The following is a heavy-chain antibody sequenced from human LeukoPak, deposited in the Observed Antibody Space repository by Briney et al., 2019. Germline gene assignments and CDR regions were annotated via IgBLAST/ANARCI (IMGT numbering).Heavy chain of an antibody. CDR1: GFTFSDYY. Sequence: KSGGSLRLSCAASGFTFSDYYMSWIRQAPGKGLEWVGRIKSKTDGGTTDYAAPVKGRFTISRDDSKNTLHLQMNSLKTEDTAVYYCTTEGYYGSGSYHWFDPWGQGTLVTVSS. D-gene: IGHD3-10*01. J-gene: IGHJ5*02. CDR2: IKSKTDGGTT. V-gene: IGHV3-15*01. CDR3: TTEGYYGSGSYHWFDP.